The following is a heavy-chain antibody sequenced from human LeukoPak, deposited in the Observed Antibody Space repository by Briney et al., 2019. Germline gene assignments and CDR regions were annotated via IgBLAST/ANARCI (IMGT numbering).Heavy chain of an antibody. CDR3: ARSHSPRPGIPVAGYGGFFDS. CDR1: GFTFDDYA. CDR2: INWNSDSI. V-gene: IGHV3-9*01. D-gene: IGHD6-19*01. Sequence: PGGSLRLSCAVSGFTFDDYAMHWVRQVPGKGLEWVSGINWNSDSIGYADSVKGRFTTSRDNAKNSLYLQMNSLRVDDTAVYYCARSHSPRPGIPVAGYGGFFDSWGQGALVTVSS. J-gene: IGHJ4*02.